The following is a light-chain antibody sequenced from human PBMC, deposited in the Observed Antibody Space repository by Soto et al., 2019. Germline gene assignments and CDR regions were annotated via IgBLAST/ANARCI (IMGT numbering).Light chain of an antibody. V-gene: IGKV1-5*03. CDR1: QSISSW. CDR2: KAS. Sequence: DIQMPPSPSTLSASVGDRVTITCRASQSISSWLTWYQQKPGKAPAYLIYKASTLKSGVPSRFSGSGSGTEFTLTIDSLQPDELPTYYCHQYNSTSLAFGGGTRVEIK. J-gene: IGKJ4*01. CDR3: HQYNSTSLA.